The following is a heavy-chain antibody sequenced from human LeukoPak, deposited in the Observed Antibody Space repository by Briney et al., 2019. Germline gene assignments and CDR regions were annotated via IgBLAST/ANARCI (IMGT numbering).Heavy chain of an antibody. D-gene: IGHD1-14*01. Sequence: QPEGSLRLSCTASGFTFSSYAMSWVRQAPGKGLEWVSAISGSGGSTYYADSVKGRFTISRDNSKNTLYLQMNSLRAEDTAVYYCAKKEPDGELIDYWGQGTLVTVSS. CDR2: ISGSGGST. V-gene: IGHV3-23*01. J-gene: IGHJ4*02. CDR3: AKKEPDGELIDY. CDR1: GFTFSSYA.